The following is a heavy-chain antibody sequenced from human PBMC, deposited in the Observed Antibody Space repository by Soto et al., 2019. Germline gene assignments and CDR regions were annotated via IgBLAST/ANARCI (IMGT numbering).Heavy chain of an antibody. CDR2: IYYSGTT. Sequence: QVQLQESGPGLVKPSETLSLTCSVSGGSISGLYWSWVRQPPGRGLEWIVWIYYSGTTNYNPSLKCRVITSVDTSKNQFSLKLSSVTAAATAIYYCARLRSHYFIDGWGKGTTVTVTS. J-gene: IGHJ6*03. D-gene: IGHD1-26*01. V-gene: IGHV4-59*08. CDR3: ARLRSHYFIDG. CDR1: GGSISGLY.